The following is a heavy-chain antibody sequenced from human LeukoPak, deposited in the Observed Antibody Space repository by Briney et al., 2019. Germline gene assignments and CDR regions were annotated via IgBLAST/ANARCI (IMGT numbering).Heavy chain of an antibody. CDR3: AKTINWYFDY. D-gene: IGHD1-20*01. J-gene: IGHJ4*02. CDR2: ISGSGGST. V-gene: IGHV3-23*01. CDR1: GFTFSSYA. Sequence: GGSLRLSCAASGFTFSSYAMSWVRQAPGKGLEWGSSISGSGGSTYYAASVKGRFTISRDNSKNTRYLQMNSLRAEDTAVYYCAKTINWYFDYWGQGTLVTVSS.